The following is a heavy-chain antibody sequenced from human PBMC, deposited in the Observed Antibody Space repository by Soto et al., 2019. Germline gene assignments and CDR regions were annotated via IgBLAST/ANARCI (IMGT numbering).Heavy chain of an antibody. J-gene: IGHJ3*02. CDR1: GGTFSSYA. D-gene: IGHD3-16*02. V-gene: IGHV1-69*13. Sequence: GASVKVSCKASGGTFSSYAISWVRQAPGQGLEWMGGIIPIFGTANYAQKFQGRVTITADESTSTAYMELSSLRSEDTAVYYCEKGYVWGSYRYGAFDIWGQGTMVTVSS. CDR2: IIPIFGTA. CDR3: EKGYVWGSYRYGAFDI.